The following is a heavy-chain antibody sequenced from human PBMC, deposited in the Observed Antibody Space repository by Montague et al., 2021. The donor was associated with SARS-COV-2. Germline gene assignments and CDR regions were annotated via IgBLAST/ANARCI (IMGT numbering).Heavy chain of an antibody. CDR2: IKQSGST. J-gene: IGHJ4*02. CDR1: GGSFGDDH. CDR3: ARGHLSVSMIVVVFTSASYYFDY. Sequence: ETLSLTCAVYGGSFGDDHWSWIRQPPGKGLEWIGDIKQSGSTNYNPSLKSRVTISVDTSKNQFSLKLTSVTAADTAVYFCARGHLSVSMIVVVFTSASYYFDYWGRGAQVTVSS. D-gene: IGHD3-22*01. V-gene: IGHV4-34*01.